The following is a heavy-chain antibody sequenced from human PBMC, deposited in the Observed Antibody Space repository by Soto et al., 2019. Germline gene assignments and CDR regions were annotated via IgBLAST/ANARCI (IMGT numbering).Heavy chain of an antibody. J-gene: IGHJ6*02. CDR3: ARTDTRLWFGTGNYYYGMDV. Sequence: GGSLRLSCAASGFTFSSYAMHWVRQAPGKGLEWVAVISYDGSNKYYADSVKGRFTISRDNSKNTLYLQMNSLRAEDTAVYYCARTDTRLWFGTGNYYYGMDVWGQGTTVTVSS. D-gene: IGHD3-10*01. V-gene: IGHV3-30-3*01. CDR1: GFTFSSYA. CDR2: ISYDGSNK.